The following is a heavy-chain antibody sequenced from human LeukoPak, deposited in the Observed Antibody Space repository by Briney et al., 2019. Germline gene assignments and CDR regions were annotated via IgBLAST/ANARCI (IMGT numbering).Heavy chain of an antibody. D-gene: IGHD3/OR15-3a*01. V-gene: IGHV1-24*01. Sequence: ASVKVSCKVSGYTLTELSMHWVRQAPGKGLEWMGGFDPEDGETIYAQKFQGRVTMTEDTSTDTAYMELSSLRSEGTAVYYCATAGDFGPPPWFDPWGQGTLVTVSS. CDR1: GYTLTELS. CDR2: FDPEDGET. CDR3: ATAGDFGPPPWFDP. J-gene: IGHJ5*02.